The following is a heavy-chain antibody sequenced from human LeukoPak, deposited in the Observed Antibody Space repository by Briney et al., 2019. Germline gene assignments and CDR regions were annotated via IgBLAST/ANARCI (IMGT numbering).Heavy chain of an antibody. Sequence: GGSLRLSCAASGFTFSSYSMSWVRQAPGKGLEWVSAISGSGGSTYYADSVKGRFTISRDNSKNTMYLQMNSLRAEDTAVYYCAKALCIAVAGTCYYFDYWGQGTLVTVSS. V-gene: IGHV3-23*01. CDR2: ISGSGGST. CDR1: GFTFSSYS. D-gene: IGHD6-19*01. J-gene: IGHJ4*02. CDR3: AKALCIAVAGTCYYFDY.